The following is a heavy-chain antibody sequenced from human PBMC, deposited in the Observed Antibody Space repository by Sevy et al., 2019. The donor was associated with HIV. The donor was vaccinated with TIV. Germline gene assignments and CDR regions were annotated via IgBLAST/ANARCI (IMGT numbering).Heavy chain of an antibody. CDR3: AKVDVVVPVADYGLDV. J-gene: IGHJ6*02. CDR2: ISRSGGST. V-gene: IGHV3-23*01. Sequence: GGSLRLSCAASGFTFSIYAMSWVRQAPGKGLEWVSSISRSGGSTHYADSVKGRLTISRDNSKSTLFLQMNSQRAEDTAVYYCAKVDVVVPVADYGLDVWGQGTTVTVSS. D-gene: IGHD2-2*01. CDR1: GFTFSIYA.